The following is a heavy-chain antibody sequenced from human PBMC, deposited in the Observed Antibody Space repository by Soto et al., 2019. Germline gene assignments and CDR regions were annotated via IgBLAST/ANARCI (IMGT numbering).Heavy chain of an antibody. Sequence: AASVKVSCKASGYTFTSYAMHWVRQAPGQRLEWMGWINAGNGNTKYSQKFQGRVTITRDTSASTAYMELSSLRSEDTAVYYCARVKFTIFGVAPDYWGQGTLVTVS. J-gene: IGHJ4*02. D-gene: IGHD3-3*01. CDR3: ARVKFTIFGVAPDY. V-gene: IGHV1-3*01. CDR2: INAGNGNT. CDR1: GYTFTSYA.